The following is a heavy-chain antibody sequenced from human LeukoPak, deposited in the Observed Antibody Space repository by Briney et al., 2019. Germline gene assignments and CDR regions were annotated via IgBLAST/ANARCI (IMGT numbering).Heavy chain of an antibody. CDR1: GFTFGDYA. J-gene: IGHJ4*02. CDR3: TSEPSGSYYDGFDY. V-gene: IGHV3-49*03. CDR2: IRSKAYGGTT. D-gene: IGHD1-26*01. Sequence: GGSLRLSCTASGFTFGDYAMSWFRQAPGKGLEWVGFIRSKAYGGTTEYAASVKGRFTISRDDSKSIAYLQMNSLKTEDTAVYYCTSEPSGSYYDGFDYWGQGTLVAVSS.